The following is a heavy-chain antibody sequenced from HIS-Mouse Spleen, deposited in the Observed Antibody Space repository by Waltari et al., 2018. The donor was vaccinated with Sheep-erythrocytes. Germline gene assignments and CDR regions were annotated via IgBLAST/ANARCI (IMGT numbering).Heavy chain of an antibody. J-gene: IGHJ5*02. D-gene: IGHD1-26*01. Sequence: EVQLVESGGGLVQPGGSLRLSCAASGFTFSSYSMNWVRQAPGKGLEWVSYISRSSSTIYYADSVKGRFTISRDNAKNSLYLQMNSLRAEDTAVYYCARLHRERNWFDPWGQGTLVTVSS. V-gene: IGHV3-48*01. CDR3: ARLHRERNWFDP. CDR1: GFTFSSYS. CDR2: ISRSSSTI.